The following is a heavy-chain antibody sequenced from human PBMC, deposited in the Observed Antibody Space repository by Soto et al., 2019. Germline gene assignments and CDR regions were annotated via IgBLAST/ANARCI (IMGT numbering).Heavy chain of an antibody. CDR3: ARDSGSRWQGQDYWGLEV. V-gene: IGHV3-7*05. CDR2: INGDGGET. J-gene: IGHJ6*02. CDR1: GFTFTNYW. Sequence: DVQLVESGGSLVQPGGALTLSCAASGFTFTNYWMTWVRQAPGKGLEWVANINGDGGETSYVDSVKGRFTISRDNAQASVFLQTSTLRAEHTAVYYWARDSGSRWQGQDYWGLEVWGQGTTVIVSS. D-gene: IGHD1-26*01.